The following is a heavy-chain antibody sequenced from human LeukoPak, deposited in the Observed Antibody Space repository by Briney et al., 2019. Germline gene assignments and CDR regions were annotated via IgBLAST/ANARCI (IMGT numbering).Heavy chain of an antibody. D-gene: IGHD1-1*01. Sequence: RAGGSLRLSCAASGFSCSSYTMNWVRQAPGKGPQWVSSITSGSSIYYADSVKGRFTISRDNAKTSLYLQMNSLRAEDTAVYYCAALERVDYWGQGTLVTVPS. V-gene: IGHV3-21*01. CDR3: AALERVDY. J-gene: IGHJ4*02. CDR2: ITSGSSI. CDR1: GFSCSSYT.